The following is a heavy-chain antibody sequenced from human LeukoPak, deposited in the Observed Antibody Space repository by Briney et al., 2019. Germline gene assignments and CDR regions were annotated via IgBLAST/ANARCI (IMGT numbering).Heavy chain of an antibody. V-gene: IGHV3-74*01. J-gene: IGHJ4*02. CDR2: INTDGSTT. D-gene: IGHD5-24*01. CDR3: ARGGLEPVDY. CDR1: GYTFSSYW. Sequence: GGSLRLSCTVSGYTFSSYWMHWVRQAPGMGLVWVSRINTDGSTTSYADSVKGRFTISRDNAKNTLYLQVNSLRAEDTAVYYCARGGLEPVDYWGQGTLVTVSS.